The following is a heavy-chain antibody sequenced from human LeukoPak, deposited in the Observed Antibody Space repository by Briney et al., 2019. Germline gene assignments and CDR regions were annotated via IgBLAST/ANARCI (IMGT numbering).Heavy chain of an antibody. V-gene: IGHV3-23*01. J-gene: IGHJ4*02. D-gene: IGHD1-26*01. CDR1: GFTFSSYA. CDR2: ISGSGGST. Sequence: GGSLRLSCAASGFTFSSYAMSWVRQAPGKGLEWVSAISGSGGSTYYADSVKGRFTISRDNAKNSLYLQMNSLRAEDTAVYYCARGGLVGATTKDYWGQGTLVTVSS. CDR3: ARGGLVGATTKDY.